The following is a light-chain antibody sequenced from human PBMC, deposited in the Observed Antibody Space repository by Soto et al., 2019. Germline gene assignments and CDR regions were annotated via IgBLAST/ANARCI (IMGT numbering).Light chain of an antibody. CDR3: QHYNSSSEA. CDR2: NAS. Sequence: DIQMTQSPSTLSGSVGDRVTITCRASQTISSWLALYEQKPGKDPNLLLYNASTLKSGVPSRFSGSGSGTEFTLTISSLQPDDIATYYCQHYNSSSEAFGHGTQVEL. J-gene: IGKJ1*01. CDR1: QTISSW. V-gene: IGKV1-5*03.